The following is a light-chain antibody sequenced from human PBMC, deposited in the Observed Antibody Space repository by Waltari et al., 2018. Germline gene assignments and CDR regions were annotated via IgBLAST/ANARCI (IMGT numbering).Light chain of an antibody. CDR2: EVS. CDR1: SSSVGGFDY. Sequence: QSALPQPPSASASPGQSVTISCTGTSSSVGGFDYVSWYQQHPGKVPSLMIYEVSKRPSGVPDRFSGSKSGNTASLTVSGLQVEDEADYYCSSFAGSSQMLFGGGTKLTVL. J-gene: IGLJ2*01. V-gene: IGLV2-8*01. CDR3: SSFAGSSQML.